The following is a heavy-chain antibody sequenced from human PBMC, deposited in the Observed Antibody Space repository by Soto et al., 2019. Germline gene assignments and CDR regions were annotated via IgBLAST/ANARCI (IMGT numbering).Heavy chain of an antibody. V-gene: IGHV4-39*01. J-gene: IGHJ4*02. CDR1: GGSISSSSYY. CDR3: ARPDYYGSSGYYPPD. CDR2: IYYSGST. Sequence: SETLFLTCTVSGGSISSSSYYWGWIRQPPGKGLEWIGSIYYSGSTYYNPSLKSRVTISVDTSKNQFSLKLSSVTAADTAVYYCARPDYYGSSGYYPPDWGQGTLVTVSS. D-gene: IGHD3-22*01.